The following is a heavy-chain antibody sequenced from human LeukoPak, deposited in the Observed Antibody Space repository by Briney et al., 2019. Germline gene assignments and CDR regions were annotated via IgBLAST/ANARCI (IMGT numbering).Heavy chain of an antibody. CDR3: ARALLLPGRGYDP. Sequence: SETLSLTCTVSGGSISSYQWSWIRQPPGKGLEWIGNIYYSGSTNYSPSLTSRVTISVDTSKNQFSLNLNSVTAADTAVYYCARALLLPGRGYDPWGQGTLVTVSS. D-gene: IGHD3-10*01. J-gene: IGHJ5*02. CDR1: GGSISSYQ. V-gene: IGHV4-59*01. CDR2: IYYSGST.